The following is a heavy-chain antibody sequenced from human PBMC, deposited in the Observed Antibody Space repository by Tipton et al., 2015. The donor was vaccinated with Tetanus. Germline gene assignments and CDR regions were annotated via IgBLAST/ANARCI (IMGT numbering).Heavy chain of an antibody. V-gene: IGHV1-69*06. CDR2: ILPIFGTT. CDR1: GYTFSNYG. Sequence: QLVQSGAEVKKPGASVKVSCKTSGYTFSNYGVSWVRQAPGRGLEWMGGILPIFGTTKYAQKFQGRVTITADKSTSTVYMELSSLRSEDTAVYYCARDYDGSEPFDYWGQGSLLTVSS. J-gene: IGHJ4*02. CDR3: ARDYDGSEPFDY. D-gene: IGHD3-10*01.